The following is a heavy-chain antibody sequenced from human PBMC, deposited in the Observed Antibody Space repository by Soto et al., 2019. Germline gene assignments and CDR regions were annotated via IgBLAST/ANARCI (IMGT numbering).Heavy chain of an antibody. Sequence: QAQLVQSGVEVKKAGASVKVSCKASGYTFSSYGISWARQAPGQGLEWMGWISDYNGNTQYAQKFQGRVFMTTDTATRTAYMEVWGLGSDDTAVYFCAREGYYAGSGTYSPPRFYGMDVWGQGTTVTVSS. CDR3: AREGYYAGSGTYSPPRFYGMDV. J-gene: IGHJ6*02. D-gene: IGHD3-10*01. CDR2: ISDYNGNT. V-gene: IGHV1-18*01. CDR1: GYTFSSYG.